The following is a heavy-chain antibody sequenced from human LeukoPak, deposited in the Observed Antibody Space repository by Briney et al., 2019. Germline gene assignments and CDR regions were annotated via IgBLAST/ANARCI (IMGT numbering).Heavy chain of an antibody. CDR2: IYYRGST. J-gene: IGHJ5*02. CDR1: GGSISSSSYY. D-gene: IGHD3-9*01. Sequence: SETLSLTCTVSGGSISSSSYYWGWIRQPPGKGLEWIGSIYYRGSTYYNPSLKSRVTISVDTSKNQFSLKLSSVTAADTAVYYCARSGSSILRYFDQNWFDPWGQGTLVTVSS. CDR3: ARSGSSILRYFDQNWFDP. V-gene: IGHV4-39*01.